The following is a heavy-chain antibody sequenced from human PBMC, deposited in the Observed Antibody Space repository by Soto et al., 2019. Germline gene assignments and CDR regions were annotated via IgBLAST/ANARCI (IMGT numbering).Heavy chain of an antibody. D-gene: IGHD3-10*01. CDR2: ITSPGSSS. V-gene: IGHV3-23*01. CDR3: VRDRSALTRRGSGIADL. Sequence: DLRESGGGLAQPGGSLTLSCVASGFTFSKFAMTWVRQSPGRGLEWVATITSPGSSSYYADSVKGRFIISRDNSRNTLDLQMNSLGGDDAALYFCVRDRSALTRRGSGIADLWGQGTLVTVSS. CDR1: GFTFSKFA. J-gene: IGHJ5*02.